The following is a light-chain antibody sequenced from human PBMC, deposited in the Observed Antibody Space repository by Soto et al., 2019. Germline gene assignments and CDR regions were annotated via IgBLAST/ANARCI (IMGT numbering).Light chain of an antibody. CDR1: QDISNH. Sequence: DIQMTQSPSSLSASVGDRVTITCQASQDISNHLNWYQQKPGKAPKLLIYDASNLETGVPSRFSGSGSGTDFTVTISSLQPEDFATYSCRQYYNLPITFXQGTRMEIK. CDR3: RQYYNLPIT. V-gene: IGKV1-33*01. J-gene: IGKJ5*01. CDR2: DAS.